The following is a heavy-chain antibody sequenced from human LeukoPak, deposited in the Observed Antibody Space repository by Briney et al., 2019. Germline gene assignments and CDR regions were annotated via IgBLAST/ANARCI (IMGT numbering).Heavy chain of an antibody. CDR1: GGSISSYY. Sequence: PSETLSLTCTVSGGSISSYYWSWIRQPPGKGLEWIGYIYYSGSTNYNPSLKSRVTISVDTSKNQFSLKLSSVTAADAAVYYCAREVVVPGDEYYFDYRGQGTLVTVSS. J-gene: IGHJ4*02. D-gene: IGHD2-2*01. CDR3: AREVVVPGDEYYFDY. V-gene: IGHV4-59*01. CDR2: IYYSGST.